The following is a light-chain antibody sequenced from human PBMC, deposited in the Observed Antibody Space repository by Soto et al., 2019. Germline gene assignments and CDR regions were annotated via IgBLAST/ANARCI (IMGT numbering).Light chain of an antibody. CDR2: DVS. J-gene: IGLJ1*01. CDR3: SSYTSSSTLYV. Sequence: ALTQPASVSGSPGQSITISCSGTSSDVGGYNYVSWYQQHPGKAPKLMIYDVSNRPSGVSNRFSGSKSGNTASLTIAGLQAEDEADYYFSSYTSSSTLYVFGTGTKLTVL. V-gene: IGLV2-14*01. CDR1: SSDVGGYNY.